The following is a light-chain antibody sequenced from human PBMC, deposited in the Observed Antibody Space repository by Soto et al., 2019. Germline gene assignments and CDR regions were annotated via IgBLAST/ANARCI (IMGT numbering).Light chain of an antibody. CDR1: EDISNY. Sequence: DIQMTQSPSSLSASVGDRVTITCRASEDISNYLAWYQQKPGKVPTLLIYGASTLQSGVPSRFSGSGSGTDFNLPISSLQTEDVATYYCQNYTRAPWTFGQGTKVE. CDR3: QNYTRAPWT. V-gene: IGKV1-27*01. CDR2: GAS. J-gene: IGKJ1*01.